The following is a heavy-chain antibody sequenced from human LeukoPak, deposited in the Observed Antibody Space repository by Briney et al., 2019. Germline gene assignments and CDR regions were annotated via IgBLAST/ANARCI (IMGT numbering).Heavy chain of an antibody. CDR3: ARHGSSWYGYFDY. CDR2: ISGSGGST. Sequence: GGSLRLSCAASGFTFSSYGMSWVRQAPGKGLEWVSAISGSGGSTYYADSVKGRFTISRDNSKNTLYLQMNSLRAEDTAVYYCARHGSSWYGYFDYWGQGTLVTVSS. V-gene: IGHV3-23*01. J-gene: IGHJ4*02. CDR1: GFTFSSYG. D-gene: IGHD6-13*01.